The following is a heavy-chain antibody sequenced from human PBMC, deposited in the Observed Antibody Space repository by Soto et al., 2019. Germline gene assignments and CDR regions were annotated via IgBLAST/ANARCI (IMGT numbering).Heavy chain of an antibody. D-gene: IGHD3-10*01. J-gene: IGHJ5*02. Sequence: SQTHSLSYTVSGGNISSYYWSWIRQPPGKGLEWIGYIYYSGSTNYNPSLKSRVTISVDTSKNQFSLKLSSVTAADTAVYYCAGGWFGELATWGQGTLVTVSS. V-gene: IGHV4-59*01. CDR1: GGNISSYY. CDR3: AGGWFGELAT. CDR2: IYYSGST.